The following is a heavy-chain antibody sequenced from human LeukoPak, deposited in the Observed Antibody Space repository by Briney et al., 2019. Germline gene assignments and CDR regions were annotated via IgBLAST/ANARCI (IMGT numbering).Heavy chain of an antibody. Sequence: GGSLRLSCAASGFTFSTYWMHWVRQAPEKGLVWVSRFSSDGSTTSYADSVKGRFTISRDNAKNTLYLQMNSLRAEDTAVYYCARRMRGFGELFDYWGQGTLVTVSS. CDR2: FSSDGSTT. CDR3: ARRMRGFGELFDY. CDR1: GFTFSTYW. D-gene: IGHD3-10*01. V-gene: IGHV3-74*01. J-gene: IGHJ4*02.